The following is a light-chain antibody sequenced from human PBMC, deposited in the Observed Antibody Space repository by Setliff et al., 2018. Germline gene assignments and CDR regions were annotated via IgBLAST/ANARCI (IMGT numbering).Light chain of an antibody. CDR1: SSDVGSYDF. CDR2: DVS. CDR3: TSYASGSTYVV. V-gene: IGLV2-14*03. J-gene: IGLJ2*01. Sequence: QSALAQPASVSGSPGQSITISCSGTSSDVGSYDFVSWYQQYPGKAPKLIIYDVSKRPSGVSYRFSGSKSGNTASLTISGLQAGDEADYFCTSYASGSTYVVFGGGTKVTVL.